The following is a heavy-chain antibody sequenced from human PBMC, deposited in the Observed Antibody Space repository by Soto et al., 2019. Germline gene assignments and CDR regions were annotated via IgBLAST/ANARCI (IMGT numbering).Heavy chain of an antibody. Sequence: QVQLVESGGGVVQPGRSLRLSCAASGFTFSSYAMHWVRQAAGKGLEWVAVISYDGSNKYYADSVKGRFTISRDNSKNTLYLHMNSLRAEDTAVYYCARDPEGELLPQFYYYGMDVWGQGTTVTVSS. CDR3: ARDPEGELLPQFYYYGMDV. J-gene: IGHJ6*02. CDR1: GFTFSSYA. V-gene: IGHV3-30-3*01. CDR2: ISYDGSNK. D-gene: IGHD3-10*01.